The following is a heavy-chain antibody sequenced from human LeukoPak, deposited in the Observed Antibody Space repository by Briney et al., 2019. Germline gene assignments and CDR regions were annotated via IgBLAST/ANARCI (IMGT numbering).Heavy chain of an antibody. CDR3: ARGNSSSWYFPDPFDY. CDR1: GYTFTSYG. CDR2: ISAYNGNT. V-gene: IGHV1-18*04. J-gene: IGHJ4*02. Sequence: ASVKVSCKASGYTFTSYGISWVRQAPGQGLEWIGWISAYNGNTNYAQKLQGRVTMTTDTSTTTAYMELRSLRFDDTAVYYCARGNSSSWYFPDPFDYWGQGTLVTVSS. D-gene: IGHD6-13*01.